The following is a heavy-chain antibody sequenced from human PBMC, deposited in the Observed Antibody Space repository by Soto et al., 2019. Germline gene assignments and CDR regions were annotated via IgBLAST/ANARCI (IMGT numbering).Heavy chain of an antibody. Sequence: QVQLVESGGGVVQPGRSLRLSCAASGFTFRSYAMYWVRQAPGKGLEWVTVISYDGTNKDYADSVKGRFTISRDNSKNTLYLQMNSLRPEDTGVYFCARATVAATTYCYAMDVWGQGTTVTVSS. D-gene: IGHD4-17*01. V-gene: IGHV3-30*01. CDR3: ARATVAATTYCYAMDV. CDR1: GFTFRSYA. CDR2: ISYDGTNK. J-gene: IGHJ6*02.